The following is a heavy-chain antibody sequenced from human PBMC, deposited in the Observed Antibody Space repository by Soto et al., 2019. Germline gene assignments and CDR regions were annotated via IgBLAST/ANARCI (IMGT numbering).Heavy chain of an antibody. D-gene: IGHD6-19*01. CDR3: ARQEPAYSSGWFPFDY. CDR1: GGSISSYY. J-gene: IGHJ4*02. V-gene: IGHV4-59*08. CDR2: IYYSGST. Sequence: PSETLSLTCTVSGGSISSYYWSWIRQPPGKGLELIGYIYYSGSTNYNPSLKSRVTISVDTSKNQFSLKLSSVTAADTAVYYCARQEPAYSSGWFPFDYWGQGTLVTVS.